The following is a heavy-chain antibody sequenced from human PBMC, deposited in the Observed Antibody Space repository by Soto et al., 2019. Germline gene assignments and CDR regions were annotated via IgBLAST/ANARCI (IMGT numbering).Heavy chain of an antibody. V-gene: IGHV4-31*02. Sequence: SETLSLTWTVSGGSINSGSYYWTWIRQHPGKGLEWIAYLHNSGSTYYNPSLLSRITISLDTSKNQMSRKLRSVTASDTAVYYSARDRVRGDSTPCHYGLDVWGQGTTVTFSS. J-gene: IGHJ6*02. CDR3: ARDRVRGDSTPCHYGLDV. D-gene: IGHD3-10*01. CDR2: LHNSGST. CDR1: GGSINSGSYY.